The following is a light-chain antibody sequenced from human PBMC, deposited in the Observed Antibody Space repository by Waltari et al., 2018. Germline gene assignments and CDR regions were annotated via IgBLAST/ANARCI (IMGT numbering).Light chain of an antibody. V-gene: IGKV3-20*01. Sequence: ESVLPQSPGPLSLSPGERATLSCKPSQNISSSYLTWYQPKPGQAPRLVVYGASNRATDIPDRFTGSGSGTDFTLTINRLEPEDFAVYYCQQYNDGPPFNFGQGTKLEIK. CDR3: QQYNDGPPFN. CDR1: QNISSSY. CDR2: GAS. J-gene: IGKJ2*01.